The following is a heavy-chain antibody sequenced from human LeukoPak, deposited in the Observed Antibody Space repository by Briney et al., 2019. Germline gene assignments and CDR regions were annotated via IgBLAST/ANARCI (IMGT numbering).Heavy chain of an antibody. CDR2: VSSSRGST. J-gene: IGHJ4*02. V-gene: IGHV3-23*01. CDR1: GFTFSSYA. Sequence: GGSLRLSCATSGFTFSSYAMSWVRQAPGKGLGWVSSVSSSRGSTYYADSVKGRFTISADKSKNTLYLEMSSLRAEDTAVYYCAKDLIGGSGNFLLDYWGQGSLVTVSS. CDR3: AKDLIGGSGNFLLDY. D-gene: IGHD3-10*01.